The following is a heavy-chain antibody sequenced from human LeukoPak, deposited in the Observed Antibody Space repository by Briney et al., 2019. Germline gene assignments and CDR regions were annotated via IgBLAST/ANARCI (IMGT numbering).Heavy chain of an antibody. D-gene: IGHD4-17*01. CDR2: IKVDESEK. CDR3: ARHGDYHYNS. Sequence: PGGSLRLSCAASGFTFSNYWMTWVRQAPGKGLEWVANIKVDESEKYYVDSVRGRFTISTDNAKNSLYLQMNSLRAEDTAVYYCARHGDYHYNSWGQGTLVTVSS. V-gene: IGHV3-7*05. J-gene: IGHJ4*02. CDR1: GFTFSNYW.